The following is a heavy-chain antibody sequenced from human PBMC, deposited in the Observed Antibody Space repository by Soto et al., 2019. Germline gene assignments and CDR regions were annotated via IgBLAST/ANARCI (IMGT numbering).Heavy chain of an antibody. CDR3: ARDSTAMGLYYYYGMDVWDGGMDV. D-gene: IGHD4-17*01. J-gene: IGHJ6*02. CDR1: GGSISSYY. CDR2: IYTSGST. Sequence: QVQLQESGPGLVKPSETLSLTCTVSGGSISSYYWSWIRQPAGKGLEWIGRIYTSGSTNYNPSLKSRVTMSVETSKNQFSLKLSSVTAADTAVYYCARDSTAMGLYYYYGMDVWDGGMDVWGQGTTVTVSS. V-gene: IGHV4-4*07.